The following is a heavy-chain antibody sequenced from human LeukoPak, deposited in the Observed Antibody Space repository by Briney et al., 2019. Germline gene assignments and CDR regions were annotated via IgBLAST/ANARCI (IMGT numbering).Heavy chain of an antibody. J-gene: IGHJ4*02. CDR2: IYYSGST. D-gene: IGHD6-13*01. CDR3: ARTGYSSSWFDY. CDR1: GVSVGSGSYY. Sequence: KSSETLSLTCTVSGVSVGSGSYYWSWIRQPPGKGLEWIGYIYYSGSTNYNPSLKSRVTISVDTSKNQFSLKLSSVTAADTAVYYCARTGYSSSWFDYWGQGTLVTVSS. V-gene: IGHV4-61*01.